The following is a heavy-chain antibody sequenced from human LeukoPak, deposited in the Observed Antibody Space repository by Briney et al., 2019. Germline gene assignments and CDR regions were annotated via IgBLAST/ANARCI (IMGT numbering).Heavy chain of an antibody. CDR1: GGSFSGYY. J-gene: IGHJ4*02. CDR3: XXXXTMIDNYFDY. Sequence: LETLSLTCAVYGGSFSGYYWSWIRQPPGKGLEWIGEINHSGSTNYNPSLKSRVTISVDTSKNQFSLKLSSVTAADTAVYYCXXXXTMIDNYFDYWGQGTLVTVSS. D-gene: IGHD3-22*01. V-gene: IGHV4-34*01. CDR2: INHSGST.